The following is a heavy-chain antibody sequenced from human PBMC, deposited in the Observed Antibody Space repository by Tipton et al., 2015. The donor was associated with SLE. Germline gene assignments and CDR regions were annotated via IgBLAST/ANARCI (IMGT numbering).Heavy chain of an antibody. V-gene: IGHV4-59*11. J-gene: IGHJ4*02. D-gene: IGHD6-6*01. Sequence: TLSLTCTVSGGSISSHYWSWIRQPPGKGLEWIGYIYYSGSTNYNPSLKSRVTISVDTSKNQFSLKLSSVTAADTAVYYCARAGAFDSSIAARPHVDHDYWGQGTLVTVSS. CDR3: ARAGAFDSSIAARPHVDHDY. CDR2: IYYSGST. CDR1: GGSISSHY.